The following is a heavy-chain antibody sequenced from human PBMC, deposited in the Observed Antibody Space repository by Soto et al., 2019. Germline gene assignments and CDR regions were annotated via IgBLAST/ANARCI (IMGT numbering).Heavy chain of an antibody. V-gene: IGHV3-33*01. CDR3: ARDGLRFLEWYFEY. J-gene: IGHJ4*02. D-gene: IGHD3-3*01. CDR2: IWYDGSNK. Sequence: GVSLRLSCAAAGFTFSSYGMHWVRQAPGKGLEWVAVIWYDGSNKYYADSVKGRFTISRDNSKNTLYLQMNSLRAEDTAVYYCARDGLRFLEWYFEYWGQGTLVTVSS. CDR1: GFTFSSYG.